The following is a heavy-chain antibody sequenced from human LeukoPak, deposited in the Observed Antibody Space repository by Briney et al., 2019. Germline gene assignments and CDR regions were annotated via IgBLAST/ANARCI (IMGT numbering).Heavy chain of an antibody. CDR3: ARDSGVVVAATGPGY. Sequence: PGGSLRLSCVASGFTFSSYWIIWVRQAPGKGLEWVANINQDGSEKYYVDSVRGRFTVSRDNAMNSLYLQMDSLRAEDTAVYYCARDSGVVVAATGPGYWGQGTQVTVSS. CDR1: GFTFSSYW. J-gene: IGHJ4*02. CDR2: INQDGSEK. D-gene: IGHD2-15*01. V-gene: IGHV3-7*01.